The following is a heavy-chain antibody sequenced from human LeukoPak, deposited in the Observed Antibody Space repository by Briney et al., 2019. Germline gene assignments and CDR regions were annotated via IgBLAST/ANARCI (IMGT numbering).Heavy chain of an antibody. J-gene: IGHJ4*02. CDR3: ARGDSSGYYPDY. CDR2: ISWNSGSI. CDR1: GFTFDDYA. V-gene: IGHV3-9*01. D-gene: IGHD3-22*01. Sequence: GGSLRLSCAASGFTFDDYAMHWVRQAPGKGLEWVSGISWNSGSIGYADSVKGRFTISRDNAKNSLYLQMNSLRAEDTAVYYCARGDSSGYYPDYWGQGTLVTVSS.